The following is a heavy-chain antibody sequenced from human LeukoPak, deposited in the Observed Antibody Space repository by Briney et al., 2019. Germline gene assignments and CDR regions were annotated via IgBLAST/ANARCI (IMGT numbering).Heavy chain of an antibody. Sequence: GGSLRLSCAASGFTFSSYGMHWVRQAPGKGLEWVAVIWYDGSNKYYADSVKGRFTISRDNSKNTLYLQMNSLRAEDTAVYYCARDGRIIVLDYWGQGTLVTVSP. D-gene: IGHD1-26*01. J-gene: IGHJ4*02. CDR3: ARDGRIIVLDY. CDR2: IWYDGSNK. V-gene: IGHV3-33*01. CDR1: GFTFSSYG.